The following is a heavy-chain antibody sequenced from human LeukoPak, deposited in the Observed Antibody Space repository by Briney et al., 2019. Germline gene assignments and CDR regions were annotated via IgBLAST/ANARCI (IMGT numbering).Heavy chain of an antibody. J-gene: IGHJ4*02. CDR2: ISYDGSNK. Sequence: GGFLRLSCAASGFTFSSYAMHWVRQAPGKGLEWVTVISYDGSNKYYADSVKGRFTISRDNSKNTLYLQMNSLRAEDTAVYYCARDFSGYSHFDYWGQGTLVTVSS. CDR3: ARDFSGYSHFDY. CDR1: GFTFSSYA. D-gene: IGHD3-22*01. V-gene: IGHV3-30-3*01.